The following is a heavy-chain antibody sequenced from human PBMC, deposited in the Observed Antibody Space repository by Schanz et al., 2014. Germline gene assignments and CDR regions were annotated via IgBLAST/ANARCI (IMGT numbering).Heavy chain of an antibody. D-gene: IGHD3-3*01. CDR2: LSEGGGGT. CDR3: VRDSFFAFDY. CDR1: GFSFTTYA. J-gene: IGHJ4*02. Sequence: EVQLLESGGGLVQPGGSLRLSCASSGFSFTTYAMGWVRQARGKGLEWVTALSEGGGGTYYADSVRGRFTISRDNSKNTLYLQMNSLRAEDTAVYYCVRDSFFAFDYWGQGTLVTVSS. V-gene: IGHV3-23*01.